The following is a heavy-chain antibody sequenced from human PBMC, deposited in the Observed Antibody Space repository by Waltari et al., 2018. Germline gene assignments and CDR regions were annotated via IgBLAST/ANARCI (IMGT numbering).Heavy chain of an antibody. Sequence: QVQLVESGGGVVQPGMSLRLSCAASGFSPSRFGMHWVRQAPGKGLEWVALASFDGSTTYYADSVRGRFTISRDNSKNTLYLDINTLRVDDTAIYYCAKDAFGNTYLDHWGQGTLVTVSS. J-gene: IGHJ5*02. CDR2: ASFDGSTT. V-gene: IGHV3-30*18. CDR1: GFSPSRFG. D-gene: IGHD3-10*01. CDR3: AKDAFGNTYLDH.